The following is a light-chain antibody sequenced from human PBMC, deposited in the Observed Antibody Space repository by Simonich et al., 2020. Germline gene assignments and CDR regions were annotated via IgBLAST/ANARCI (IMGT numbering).Light chain of an antibody. J-gene: IGKJ3*01. CDR2: GAS. CDR1: QSVSSN. CDR3: QQYNNWPL. V-gene: IGKV3-15*01. Sequence: EIVMTQSPATLSVSPGERATLACRASQSVSSNFAWYQQKPGKAPRLLIYGASTRATGIPARFSGSGSGTEFTLTISSMQSEDFAVYYCQQYNNWPLFGPGTKVDIK.